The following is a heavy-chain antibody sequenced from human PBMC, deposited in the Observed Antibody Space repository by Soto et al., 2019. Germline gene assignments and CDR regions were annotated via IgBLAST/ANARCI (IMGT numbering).Heavy chain of an antibody. CDR3: ANAYCSSTSCRAEYLQH. D-gene: IGHD2-2*01. J-gene: IGHJ1*01. V-gene: IGHV3-23*01. Sequence: GGSLRLSCAASGFSFSSYSMSWVRQAPGKGLEWVSAISGSGGTSYYADSVKGRFTISRDSSKNTVYLQMNSLRAEDTAVYFCANAYCSSTSCRAEYLQHWGQGTLVTVSS. CDR1: GFSFSSYS. CDR2: ISGSGGTS.